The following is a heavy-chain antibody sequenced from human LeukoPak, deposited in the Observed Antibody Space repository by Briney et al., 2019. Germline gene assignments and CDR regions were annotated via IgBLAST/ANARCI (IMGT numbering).Heavy chain of an antibody. Sequence: PSETLSLTCSVPGGSLITYYWSWIRQPARKGLEWIGRIYISRSTNYSPSRKSRVTMSVDASKNRFSLKLSSVTAADTAVYDCARCSGNGYDYSWFDPWGQGTLVTVSS. CDR2: IYISRST. V-gene: IGHV4-59*10. CDR3: ARCSGNGYDYSWFDP. CDR1: GGSLITYY. J-gene: IGHJ5*02. D-gene: IGHD5-12*01.